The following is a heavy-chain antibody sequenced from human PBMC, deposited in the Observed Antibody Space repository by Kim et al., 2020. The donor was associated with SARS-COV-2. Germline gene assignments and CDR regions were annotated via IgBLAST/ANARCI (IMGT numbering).Heavy chain of an antibody. J-gene: IGHJ2*01. Sequence: SETLSLTCAAYGGSFSGYYWSWIRQPPGKGLEWIGEINHSGRTNYNPSLKSRVTISVDTSKNQFSLKLTSVTAADAALYFCARRLSNTSGWGSRYCDLWG. CDR1: GGSFSGYY. CDR3: ARRLSNTSGWGSRYCDL. CDR2: INHSGRT. D-gene: IGHD3-10*01. V-gene: IGHV4-34*01.